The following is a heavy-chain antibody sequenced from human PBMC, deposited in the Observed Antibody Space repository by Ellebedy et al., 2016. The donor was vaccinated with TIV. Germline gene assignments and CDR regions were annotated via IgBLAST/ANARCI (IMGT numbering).Heavy chain of an antibody. J-gene: IGHJ6*02. CDR1: GFTFSGYA. Sequence: PGGSLRLSCVASGFTFSGYAMSWVRQAPGKGLEWVSGINNGGRTTSYADSVKGRFTTSRDNSRSTLYLQMNSLRAEDSAVYYCAKDMVFGDGKWEIDVWGQGTTVTVSS. D-gene: IGHD1-26*01. CDR2: INNGGRTT. CDR3: AKDMVFGDGKWEIDV. V-gene: IGHV3-23*01.